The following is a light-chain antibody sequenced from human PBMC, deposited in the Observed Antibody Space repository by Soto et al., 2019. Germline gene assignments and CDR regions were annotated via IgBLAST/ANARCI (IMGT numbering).Light chain of an antibody. J-gene: IGKJ2*01. Sequence: EIVMTQSPATLSVSPGERATLSCRASQTVSSNLAWYQQKPGQAPRLLIYGASIRATGIPARFSGSGSGTELTLTISSLQSEDFAVYYCQQYNNWPPYTFGQGTKLEIE. CDR1: QTVSSN. V-gene: IGKV3D-15*01. CDR3: QQYNNWPPYT. CDR2: GAS.